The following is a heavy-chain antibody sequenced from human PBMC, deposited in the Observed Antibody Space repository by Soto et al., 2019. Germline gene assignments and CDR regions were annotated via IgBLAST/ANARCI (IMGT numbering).Heavy chain of an antibody. J-gene: IGHJ6*02. CDR3: AGDSGFGGLYSSGCYRTYYYYGLVV. Sequence: GGSLRLSCAASGFTFSSYGMHWVRQAPGKGLEWVAVIWYDGSNKYYAGSVKGRFTISKDDSKSTLYLQKSSLRAEVNAVCYCAGDSGFGGLYSSGCYRTYYYYGLVVWRQRTTVSGAS. D-gene: IGHD6-19*01. V-gene: IGHV3-33*01. CDR1: GFTFSSYG. CDR2: IWYDGSNK.